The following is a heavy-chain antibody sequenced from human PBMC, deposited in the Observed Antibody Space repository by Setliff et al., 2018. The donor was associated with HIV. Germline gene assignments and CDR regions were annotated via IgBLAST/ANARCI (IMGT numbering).Heavy chain of an antibody. D-gene: IGHD2-8*01. CDR3: AALSLRTNAVYGIISTRFDP. J-gene: IGHJ5*02. V-gene: IGHV3-7*03. Sequence: GGSLRLSCAASGFSFSGFWMSWARQAPGKGLAWVANINEDGNEKYYEGSVKGRFTISRDNAKNSLYLQMSSLRADDTAVYYCAALSLRTNAVYGIISTRFDPWGQGTLVTVSS. CDR1: GFSFSGFW. CDR2: INEDGNEK.